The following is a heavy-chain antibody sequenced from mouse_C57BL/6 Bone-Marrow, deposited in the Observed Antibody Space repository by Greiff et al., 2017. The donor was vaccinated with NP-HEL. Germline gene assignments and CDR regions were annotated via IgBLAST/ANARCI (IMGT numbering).Heavy chain of an antibody. CDR1: GYTFTSYW. D-gene: IGHD2-1*01. Sequence: QVQLQQPGAELVKPGASVKMSCKASGYTFTSYWITWVKQRPGQGLEWIGDIYPGSGSTNYNEKFKSKATLTVDTSSSTAYMQLSSLTSEDSAVYYCARWIYYGNYVLYYYAMDYWGQGTSVTVSS. CDR2: IYPGSGST. J-gene: IGHJ4*01. CDR3: ARWIYYGNYVLYYYAMDY. V-gene: IGHV1-55*01.